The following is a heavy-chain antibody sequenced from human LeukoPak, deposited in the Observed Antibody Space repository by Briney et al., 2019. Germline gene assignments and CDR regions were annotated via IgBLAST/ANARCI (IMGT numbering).Heavy chain of an antibody. Sequence: PGGSLRLSCAASGFTFSSYWMSWVRQAPGKGLEWVANIKQDGSEKYYVNSVRGRFSISRDNAKNSLYLQMNSLRAEDTAVYYCARDLVLGGDYGNFDYWGQGTLVTVSS. CDR1: GFTFSSYW. D-gene: IGHD2-21*02. V-gene: IGHV3-7*01. CDR3: ARDLVLGGDYGNFDY. J-gene: IGHJ4*02. CDR2: IKQDGSEK.